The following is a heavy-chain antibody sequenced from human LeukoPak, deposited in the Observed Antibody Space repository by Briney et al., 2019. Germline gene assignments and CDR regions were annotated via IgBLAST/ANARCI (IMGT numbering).Heavy chain of an antibody. J-gene: IGHJ3*02. CDR1: GFIFSSYA. D-gene: IGHD5/OR15-5a*01. Sequence: GGSLRLSCVASGFIFSSYAMSWVRQAPGKGLEWVSDISGSGEITDYADSVKGWFTISRDNSKNTVYLQMNSLRVEGTAVYYCARDSVHDAFDIWGQGTMVTVSS. CDR2: ISGSGEIT. V-gene: IGHV3-23*01. CDR3: ARDSVHDAFDI.